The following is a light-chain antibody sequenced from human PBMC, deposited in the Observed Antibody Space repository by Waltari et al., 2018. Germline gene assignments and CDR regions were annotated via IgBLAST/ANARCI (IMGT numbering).Light chain of an antibody. CDR2: ATS. Sequence: DIQITQSPSSLSASVGDRVTITCRASQTIRNHLNWYQLVPGKAPKLLIYATSTLESGVPSTFSGSGSGTEFTLTISSLQPDDFATYYCQQSYSTPLTFGGGTRVDIK. V-gene: IGKV1-39*01. J-gene: IGKJ4*01. CDR1: QTIRNH. CDR3: QQSYSTPLT.